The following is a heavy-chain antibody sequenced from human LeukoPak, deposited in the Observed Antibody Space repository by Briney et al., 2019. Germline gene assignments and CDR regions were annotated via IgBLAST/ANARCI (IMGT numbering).Heavy chain of an antibody. D-gene: IGHD6-13*01. J-gene: IGHJ5*02. Sequence: PSETLSLTCTVSGGSVSSGSYYWSWIRQPPGKGLEWIGYIYYSGSTNYNPSLKSRVTISVDTSKNQFSLKLSSVTAADTAVYYCARVLRYSSSWRPSRWFDPWGQGTLVTVSS. V-gene: IGHV4-61*01. CDR1: GGSVSSGSYY. CDR3: ARVLRYSSSWRPSRWFDP. CDR2: IYYSGST.